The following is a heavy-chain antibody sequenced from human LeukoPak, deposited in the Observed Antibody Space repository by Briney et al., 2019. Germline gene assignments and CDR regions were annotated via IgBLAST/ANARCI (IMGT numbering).Heavy chain of an antibody. CDR1: GFTVSSSY. D-gene: IGHD3-16*01. CDR2: IYNVGST. Sequence: PGGSLRLSCAASGFTVSSSYMSWVRQAPGKGLEWVPVIYNVGSTYYADSVKGRFTISRDSSKNTVHLQMNSLRAEDTAVYYCARGPPLLRYYYMDVWGKGTTVTVSS. J-gene: IGHJ6*03. CDR3: ARGPPLLRYYYMDV. V-gene: IGHV3-53*01.